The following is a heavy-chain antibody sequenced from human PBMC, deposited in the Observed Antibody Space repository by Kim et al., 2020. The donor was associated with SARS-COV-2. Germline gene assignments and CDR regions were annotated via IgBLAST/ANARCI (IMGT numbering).Heavy chain of an antibody. CDR3: ARDPSITIFGVVITYDAFDI. J-gene: IGHJ3*02. D-gene: IGHD3-3*01. CDR2: INTNTGNP. CDR1: GYTFTSYA. Sequence: ASVKVSCKASGYTFTSYAMNWVRQAPGQGLEWMGWINTNTGNPTYAQGFTGRFVFSLDTSVSTAYLQISSLKAEDIAVYYCARDPSITIFGVVITYDAFDIWGQGTMVTVSS. V-gene: IGHV7-4-1*02.